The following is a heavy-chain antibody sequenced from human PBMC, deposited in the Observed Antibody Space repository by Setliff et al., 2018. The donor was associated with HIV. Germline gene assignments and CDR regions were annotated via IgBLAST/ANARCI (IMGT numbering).Heavy chain of an antibody. V-gene: IGHV4-4*07. CDR1: GGSTSNYH. J-gene: IGHJ4*02. CDR3: ARQGGYNSPLMV. Sequence: SETLSLTCTVSGGSTSNYHWSWIRQPAGKGLEWIGRSYISGSTNYNPSLKSRVTMSVDTSKNQFSLKLSSVTAADTAVYYCARQGGYNSPLMVWGQGKLVTVSS. CDR2: SYISGST. D-gene: IGHD3-10*01.